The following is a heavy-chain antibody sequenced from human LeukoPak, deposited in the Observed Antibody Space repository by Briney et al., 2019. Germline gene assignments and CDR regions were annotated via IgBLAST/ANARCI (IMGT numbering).Heavy chain of an antibody. V-gene: IGHV5-51*01. D-gene: IGHD6-13*01. J-gene: IGHJ3*02. Sequence: GESLKISCKASGYSFTTQWIGWVRQMPGKGLEWMGIIYLGDSDTRYSPSFQGQVTISADKSISTAYLQWSSLKASDTAMYYCAIRLAAAGISAFDIWGQGTMVTVSS. CDR3: AIRLAAAGISAFDI. CDR2: IYLGDSDT. CDR1: GYSFTTQW.